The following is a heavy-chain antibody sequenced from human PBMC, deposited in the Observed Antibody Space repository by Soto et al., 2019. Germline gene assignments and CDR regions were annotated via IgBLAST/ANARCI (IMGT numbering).Heavy chain of an antibody. Sequence: EVQLVESGGGMGQPGGSLRLSCAASGFTFSSYSMNWVRQAPGEGLEWVSYISSSSSTIDYADSVKGRFTISRDNAKNSLYLQMNSLRGEDTAVYYCAREVPGEKADSWGQGTLVTVSS. CDR2: ISSSSSTI. CDR3: AREVPGEKADS. CDR1: GFTFSSYS. V-gene: IGHV3-48*01. D-gene: IGHD2-21*01. J-gene: IGHJ4*02.